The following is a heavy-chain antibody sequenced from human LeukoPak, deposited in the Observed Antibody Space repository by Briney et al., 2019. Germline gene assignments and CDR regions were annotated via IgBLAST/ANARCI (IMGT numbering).Heavy chain of an antibody. CDR2: IYYTGST. CDR1: GGSISSYY. J-gene: IGHJ4*02. V-gene: IGHV4-59*01. Sequence: SETLSLTCTVSGGSISSYYWSWIRQPPGRGLEWVGYIYYTGSTSYNPSLKSRVTISVDTSKKQFSLELSSVTAADTAVYYCASSENYGSGSYDYWGQGTLVTVSS. CDR3: ASSENYGSGSYDY. D-gene: IGHD3-10*01.